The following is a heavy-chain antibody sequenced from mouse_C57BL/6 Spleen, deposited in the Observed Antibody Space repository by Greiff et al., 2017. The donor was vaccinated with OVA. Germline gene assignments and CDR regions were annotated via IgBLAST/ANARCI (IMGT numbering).Heavy chain of an antibody. CDR2: ISSGGSYT. J-gene: IGHJ1*03. D-gene: IGHD6-2*01. Sequence: DVQLVESGGDLVKPGGSLKLSCAASGFTFSSYGMSWVRQTPDKRLEWVATISSGGSYTYYPDSVKGRFTISRDNAKNTLYLQMSSLKSEDTAMYYCARQAVSNRYFDVWGTGTTVTVSS. CDR3: ARQAVSNRYFDV. V-gene: IGHV5-6*01. CDR1: GFTFSSYG.